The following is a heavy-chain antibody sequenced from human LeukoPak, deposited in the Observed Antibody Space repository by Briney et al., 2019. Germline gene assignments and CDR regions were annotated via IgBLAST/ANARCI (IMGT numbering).Heavy chain of an antibody. D-gene: IGHD6-13*01. J-gene: IGHJ4*02. CDR3: ARPNHAISIAADRTLDY. CDR1: GYTFTCYS. Sequence: ASVTVSFKSSGYTFTCYSMHWVRQAPGQGLEWMGWINPNSCGTNYAQKFQGRVTMTRDTSISTAYMELSRLRSDDTAVYYCARPNHAISIAADRTLDYWGQGTLVTVSS. V-gene: IGHV1-2*02. CDR2: INPNSCGT.